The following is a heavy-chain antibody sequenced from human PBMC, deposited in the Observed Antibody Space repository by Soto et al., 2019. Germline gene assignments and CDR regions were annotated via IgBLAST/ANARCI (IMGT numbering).Heavy chain of an antibody. D-gene: IGHD2-15*01. CDR2: IWYDGSNK. CDR3: ARDLGHFSRGSSYFDY. CDR1: GFIFNSYG. V-gene: IGHV3-33*01. J-gene: IGHJ4*02. Sequence: GGSLRLSCAASGFIFNSYGFHWVRQAPGKGLEWVAVIWYDGSNKYYADSVKGRFTISRDDSKNTLFLQMDSLRVEDTAVYYCARDLGHFSRGSSYFDYWGQGTMVTVSS.